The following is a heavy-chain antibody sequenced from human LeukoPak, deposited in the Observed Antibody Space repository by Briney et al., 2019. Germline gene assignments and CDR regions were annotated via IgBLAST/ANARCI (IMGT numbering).Heavy chain of an antibody. CDR1: GFIFSSYG. Sequence: GGSLRLSCAASGFIFSSYGMHWVRQAPGKGLEWVAVIWPDASNTYYVVSVKGRFTISRDNSKNPLYLQMNSLRAEDTAVYYCTRTYNIRYFDTWGQGTLVTVSS. D-gene: IGHD3-9*01. CDR2: IWPDASNT. CDR3: TRTYNIRYFDT. V-gene: IGHV3-33*01. J-gene: IGHJ4*02.